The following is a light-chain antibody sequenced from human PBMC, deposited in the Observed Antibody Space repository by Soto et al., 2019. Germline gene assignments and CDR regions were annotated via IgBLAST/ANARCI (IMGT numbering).Light chain of an antibody. Sequence: EIVMTQSPATLSMSPGETVTLSCRASVTVTTNLAWYQQTPGQAPRLLIYDASARATGIPARFSGSGFGTEFAFTITSRQPEDYARSNCHHYKYYTPPCTFGRGTRVEIK. CDR1: VTVTTN. CDR3: HHYKYYTPPCT. CDR2: DAS. J-gene: IGKJ4*02. V-gene: IGKV3-15*01.